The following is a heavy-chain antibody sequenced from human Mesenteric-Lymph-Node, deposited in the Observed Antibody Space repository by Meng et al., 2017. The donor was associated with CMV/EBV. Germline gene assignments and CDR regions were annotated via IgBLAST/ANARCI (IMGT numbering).Heavy chain of an antibody. CDR3: AKKLGEWFGELSRAFDY. CDR1: GFTFSSYA. CDR2: ISYDGSNK. Sequence: GESLKISCAASGFTFSSYAMHWVRQAPGKGLEWVAVISYDGSNKYYADSVKGRFTISRDNSKNTLYLQMNSLRAEDTAVYYCAKKLGEWFGELSRAFDYWGQGTLVTVSS. J-gene: IGHJ4*02. D-gene: IGHD3-10*01. V-gene: IGHV3-30*18.